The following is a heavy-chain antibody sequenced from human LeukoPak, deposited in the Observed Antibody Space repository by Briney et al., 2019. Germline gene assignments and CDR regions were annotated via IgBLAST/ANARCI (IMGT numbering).Heavy chain of an antibody. Sequence: QPSETLSLTCAVYGGSFSGYYWSWVRQAPGKGLEWVSAISGSGGSTYYADSVKGRFTISRDNSKNTLYLQMNSLRAEDTAVYYCAKVGKVMPIDYWGQGTLVTVSS. D-gene: IGHD2-2*01. CDR3: AKVGKVMPIDY. J-gene: IGHJ4*02. V-gene: IGHV3-23*01. CDR2: ISGSGGST. CDR1: GGSFSGYY.